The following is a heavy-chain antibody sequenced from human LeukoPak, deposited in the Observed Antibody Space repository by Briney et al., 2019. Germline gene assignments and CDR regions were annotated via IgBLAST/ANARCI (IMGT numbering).Heavy chain of an antibody. J-gene: IGHJ4*02. Sequence: GASVKVSCKASGYTFTSYAMNWVRQAPGQGLEWMGWINPNSGGTNYAQKFQGRVTMTRDTSISTAYMELSRLRSDDTAVYYCARDERYDSSGYPFDYWGQGTLVTVSS. CDR3: ARDERYDSSGYPFDY. V-gene: IGHV1-2*02. CDR1: GYTFTSYA. CDR2: INPNSGGT. D-gene: IGHD3-22*01.